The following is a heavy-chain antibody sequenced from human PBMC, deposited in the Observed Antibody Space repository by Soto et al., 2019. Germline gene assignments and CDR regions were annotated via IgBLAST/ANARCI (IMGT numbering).Heavy chain of an antibody. CDR3: ARSIFGVVIDYYYYMDV. CDR1: GGSISSSSYY. V-gene: IGHV4-39*01. J-gene: IGHJ6*03. D-gene: IGHD3-3*01. Sequence: SETLSLTCTVSGGSISSSSYYWGWIRQPPGKGLEWIGSIYYSGSTYYNPSLKSRVTISVDTSKNQFSLELSSVTAADTAVYYCARSIFGVVIDYYYYMDVWGKGTTVTVSS. CDR2: IYYSGST.